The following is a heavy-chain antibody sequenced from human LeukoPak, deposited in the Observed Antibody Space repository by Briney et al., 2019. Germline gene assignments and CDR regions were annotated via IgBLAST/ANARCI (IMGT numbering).Heavy chain of an antibody. V-gene: IGHV3-48*03. D-gene: IGHD4-23*01. CDR2: ISSSGSTI. Sequence: GGSLRPSCAASGFTFSSYEMNWVRQAPGKGLEWVSYISSSGSTIYYADSVKGRFTISRDNAKNSLYLQMNSLRAEDTAVYYCARVRLRWSREDYWGQGTLVTVSS. J-gene: IGHJ4*02. CDR1: GFTFSSYE. CDR3: ARVRLRWSREDY.